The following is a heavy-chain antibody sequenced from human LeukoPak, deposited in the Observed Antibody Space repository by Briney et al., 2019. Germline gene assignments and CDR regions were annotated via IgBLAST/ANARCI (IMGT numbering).Heavy chain of an antibody. V-gene: IGHV3-7*01. CDR1: GFTVSNSL. Sequence: GGSLRLSCVASGFTVSNSLMTWVRDGPGKGLEWVSNINEDGNKTNYADSVKGRFTVSRDNAKSTLYLQMNNLRADDTAIYYCARDYSPSRSGSDWYDASDIGGLGTMVTVSS. CDR3: ARDYSPSRSGSDWYDASDI. D-gene: IGHD6-19*01. CDR2: INEDGNKT. J-gene: IGHJ3*02.